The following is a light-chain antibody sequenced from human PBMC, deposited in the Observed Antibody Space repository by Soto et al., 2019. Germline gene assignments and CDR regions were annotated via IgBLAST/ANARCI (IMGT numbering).Light chain of an antibody. Sequence: QSVLTQPPSASGTPGQRVTIPCSGSSSNIGSHTVNWYQQLPGTAPKHLVYSSNQRPSGVPDRFSGSKSGTSASLAISGLQSEDEADYYCAAWDGSLNGVVFGGGTKVTVL. V-gene: IGLV1-44*01. CDR2: SSN. CDR1: SSNIGSHT. CDR3: AAWDGSLNGVV. J-gene: IGLJ2*01.